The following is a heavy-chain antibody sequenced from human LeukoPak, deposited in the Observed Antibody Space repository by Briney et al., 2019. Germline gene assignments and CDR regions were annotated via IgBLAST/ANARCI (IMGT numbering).Heavy chain of an antibody. Sequence: SETLSLTSTVSRGSISSYYRSWIRQTPGKGQEWIGYIYYSGSTNYNPSLKRRVTISVDTSENQFSLKLSSVTAADTAAYYCARGVVPAGTYYYYYMYVWGKGTTVTVSS. J-gene: IGHJ6*03. V-gene: IGHV4-59*01. CDR3: ARGVVPAGTYYYYYMYV. D-gene: IGHD2-2*01. CDR2: IYYSGST. CDR1: RGSISSYY.